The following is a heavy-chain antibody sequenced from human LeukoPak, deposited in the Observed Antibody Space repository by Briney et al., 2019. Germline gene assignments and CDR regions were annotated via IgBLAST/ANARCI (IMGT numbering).Heavy chain of an antibody. Sequence: AGGSLRLSCAGSGFTFSDHYMDWVRQAPGKGLEWVGRIRNKANSYTTEYAASVKGRFTISRDDSKNSLYLQMNSLKTEDTAVYYCARRASSGVTLDYWGQGTLVTVSS. V-gene: IGHV3-72*01. CDR1: GFTFSDHY. J-gene: IGHJ4*02. D-gene: IGHD3-22*01. CDR2: IRNKANSYTT. CDR3: ARRASSGVTLDY.